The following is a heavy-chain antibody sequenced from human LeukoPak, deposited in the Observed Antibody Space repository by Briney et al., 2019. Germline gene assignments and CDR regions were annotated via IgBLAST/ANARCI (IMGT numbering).Heavy chain of an antibody. D-gene: IGHD1-26*01. CDR3: ARDRGGSYALAFDI. CDR1: VGSISSYY. CDR2: IYYSGST. Sequence: PSETLSLTCSVSVGSISSYYWSWIRQPPGKGQEWIGHIYYSGSTSYNPSLKSRHTISVDTSKNQFSLKLSSVTAADTAVYYCARDRGGSYALAFDIWGQGTMVTVSS. J-gene: IGHJ3*02. V-gene: IGHV4-59*01.